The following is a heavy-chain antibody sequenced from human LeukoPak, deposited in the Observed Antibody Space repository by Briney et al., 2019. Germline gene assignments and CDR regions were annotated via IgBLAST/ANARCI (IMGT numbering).Heavy chain of an antibody. CDR1: GGSISSYY. J-gene: IGHJ4*02. Sequence: SETLSLTCIVSGGSISSYYWSWIRQPAGKGLEWIGRIYISGSTNYNPSLKSRVTMSVDTSKNQFSLRLSSVTAADTAVYYCARAGLVVTFFDYWGQGTLVTVSS. V-gene: IGHV4-4*07. CDR3: ARAGLVVTFFDY. D-gene: IGHD2-21*02. CDR2: IYISGST.